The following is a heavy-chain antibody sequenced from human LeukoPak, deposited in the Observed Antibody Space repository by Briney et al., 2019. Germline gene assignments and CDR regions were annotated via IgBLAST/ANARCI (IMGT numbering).Heavy chain of an antibody. CDR1: GFTVSSNY. J-gene: IGHJ5*02. CDR3: ASRYSSTWTGWFDP. Sequence: GGSPRLSCAASGFTVSSNYMSWVRQAPGKGLEWVSVIYSGGSTYYADSVKGRFTISRDDSKNTLYLQMNSLRAEDTAVYYCASRYSSTWTGWFDPWGQGTLVTVSS. D-gene: IGHD6-13*01. V-gene: IGHV3-53*01. CDR2: IYSGGST.